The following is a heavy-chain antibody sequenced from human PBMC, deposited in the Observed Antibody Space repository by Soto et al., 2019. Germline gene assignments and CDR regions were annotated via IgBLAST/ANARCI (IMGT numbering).Heavy chain of an antibody. V-gene: IGHV1-46*01. CDR1: GYTFTSYY. D-gene: IGHD2-2*01. Sequence: QVQLVQSGAEVKKPGASVKVSCKASGYTFTSYYMHWVRQAPGQGLEWMGIINPSGGSTSYAQKFKGRVTRTRDTSTSTVYMELSSLRSEDTAVYYCARDLKIPTGIVVVPAAVIYYYYGMDVWGQGTTVTVSS. CDR3: ARDLKIPTGIVVVPAAVIYYYYGMDV. CDR2: INPSGGST. J-gene: IGHJ6*02.